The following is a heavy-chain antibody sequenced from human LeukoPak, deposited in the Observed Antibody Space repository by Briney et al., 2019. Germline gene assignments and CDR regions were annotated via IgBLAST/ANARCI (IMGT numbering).Heavy chain of an antibody. Sequence: PGGSLRLSCAASGFTFSSYWMSWVRQAPGKGLEWVANIKQGGSEKYYVDSVKGRFTISRDNAKYSLYLQMNSLRAEDTAVYYCARDGGYYYGSGRELGDYWGQGTLVTVSS. CDR3: ARDGGYYYGSGRELGDY. J-gene: IGHJ4*02. D-gene: IGHD3-10*01. CDR2: IKQGGSEK. CDR1: GFTFSSYW. V-gene: IGHV3-7*01.